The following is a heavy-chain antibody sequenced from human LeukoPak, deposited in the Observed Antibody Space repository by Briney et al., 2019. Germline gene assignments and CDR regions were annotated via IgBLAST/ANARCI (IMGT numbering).Heavy chain of an antibody. V-gene: IGHV1-8*01. J-gene: IGHJ4*02. D-gene: IGHD4-23*01. CDR3: ARGPTVVNPYFDY. CDR1: GYTFTSYD. CDR2: MNPNSGNT. Sequence: GASVKISCKASGYTFTSYDINWVRQATGQGLEWMGWMNPNSGNTGYAQKFQGRVTMTRNTSISTAYMELSSLRSEDTAVYYCARGPTVVNPYFDYWGQGTLVTVSS.